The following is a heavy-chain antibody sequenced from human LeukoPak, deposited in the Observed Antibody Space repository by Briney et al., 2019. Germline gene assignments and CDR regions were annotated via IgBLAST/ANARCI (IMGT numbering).Heavy chain of an antibody. CDR2: MNPNSGNT. CDR1: GYTFTIYD. J-gene: IGHJ4*02. D-gene: IGHD3-10*01. V-gene: IGHV1-8*03. CDR3: ARGDFGELHDY. Sequence: GASVRVSCKGSGYTFTIYDINWGRRAPGQGLGWMGWMNPNSGNTGYAQKFQGRVTITRNTSISTAYMELSSLRSEDTAVYYCARGDFGELHDYWGQGTLVTVSS.